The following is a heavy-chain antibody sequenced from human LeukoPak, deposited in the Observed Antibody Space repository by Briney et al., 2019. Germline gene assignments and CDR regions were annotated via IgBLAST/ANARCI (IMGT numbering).Heavy chain of an antibody. CDR3: ARSGVGATDFDY. D-gene: IGHD1-26*01. J-gene: IGHJ4*02. Sequence: ASVRVSCKVSGYTFTSYDINWVRQATGQGLEWMGWMNPNSGNTGYAQKFQGRVTMTRNTSISTAYMELSSLRSEDTAVYYCARSGVGATDFDYWGQGTLVTVSS. CDR1: GYTFTSYD. V-gene: IGHV1-8*01. CDR2: MNPNSGNT.